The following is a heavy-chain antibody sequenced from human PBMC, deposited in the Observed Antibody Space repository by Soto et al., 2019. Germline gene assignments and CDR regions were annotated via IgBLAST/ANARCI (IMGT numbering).Heavy chain of an antibody. CDR2: IHYSGST. D-gene: IGHD6-13*01. J-gene: IGHJ6*02. Sequence: LCGGSISSGDYYWSWIRQHPGKGLEWIGYIHYSGSTYYNPSLKSRVTISVDTSKNQFSLKLRSVTAADTAVYYCARDNGEQQLMNYYSGRDVWGQGSTVTVSS. CDR3: ARDNGEQQLMNYYSGRDV. CDR1: GGSISSGDYY. V-gene: IGHV4-31*02.